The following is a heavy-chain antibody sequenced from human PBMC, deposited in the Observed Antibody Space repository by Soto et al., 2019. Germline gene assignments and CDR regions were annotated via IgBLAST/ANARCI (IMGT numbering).Heavy chain of an antibody. CDR3: ARVINYYDSGDDAFDI. CDR2: MNPNSGNT. D-gene: IGHD3-10*01. Sequence: QVQLVQSGAEVKKPGASVKVSCKASGYTFTSYDINWVRQATGQGLEWMGWMNPNSGNTGYAQKVQGRVTLTRNTSISTAYMELSSLRSEDTAVYYCARVINYYDSGDDAFDIWGQGTMVTVSS. J-gene: IGHJ3*02. V-gene: IGHV1-8*01. CDR1: GYTFTSYD.